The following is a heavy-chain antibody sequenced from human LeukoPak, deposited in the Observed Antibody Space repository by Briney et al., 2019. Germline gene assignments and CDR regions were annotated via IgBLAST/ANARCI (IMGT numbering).Heavy chain of an antibody. Sequence: GGSLRLSCAASGFTFSSYAMSWVRQAPGKGLEWVSAISGSGGSTYYADSVKGRFTISGDNSKNTLYLQMNSLRAEDTAVYYCAKGYYYDSSGYYCPFDYWGQGTLVAVFS. CDR1: GFTFSSYA. CDR3: AKGYYYDSSGYYCPFDY. D-gene: IGHD3-22*01. CDR2: ISGSGGST. V-gene: IGHV3-23*01. J-gene: IGHJ4*02.